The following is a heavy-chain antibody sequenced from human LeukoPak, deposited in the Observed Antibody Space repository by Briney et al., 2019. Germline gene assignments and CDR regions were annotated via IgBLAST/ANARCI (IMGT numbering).Heavy chain of an antibody. J-gene: IGHJ3*02. V-gene: IGHV3-23*01. CDR3: AKDPDPPRWLQLRGHDTAFDI. Sequence: RPGGSLRLSCAASGFTLDDYGMSWVRQAPGKGLECVSAISGSGGSTYYADSVKGRFTISRDNSKNTLYLQMNSLRAEDTAVYYCAKDPDPPRWLQLRGHDTAFDIWGQGTMVTVSS. CDR2: ISGSGGST. CDR1: GFTLDDYG. D-gene: IGHD5-24*01.